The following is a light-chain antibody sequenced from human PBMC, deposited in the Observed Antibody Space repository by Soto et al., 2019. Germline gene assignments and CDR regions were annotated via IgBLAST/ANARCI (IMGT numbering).Light chain of an antibody. Sequence: DIQMTQSPSTLSASIGDRVTITCRASESIRTWLAWYQHKPGKAPKFLIYDASSLESGVPSRVSGSGSGTEFTLTCSNLQPDDFATYFFQQYHNYPRTFGQGTKVEIK. CDR2: DAS. CDR1: ESIRTW. V-gene: IGKV1-5*01. CDR3: QQYHNYPRT. J-gene: IGKJ1*01.